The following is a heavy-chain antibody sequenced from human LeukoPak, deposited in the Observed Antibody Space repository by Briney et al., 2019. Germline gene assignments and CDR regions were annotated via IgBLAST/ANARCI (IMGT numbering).Heavy chain of an antibody. D-gene: IGHD3-10*01. Sequence: GGSLRLSCAASGFTFSSYEMNWVRQAPGKGLEWVSVISGSGASTYYADSVKGRFTISRDNSRNTLYLQMNSLRAEDTAVYYCANSYTSGSYADYWGQGTLVTVSS. CDR2: ISGSGAST. CDR3: ANSYTSGSYADY. V-gene: IGHV3-23*01. J-gene: IGHJ4*02. CDR1: GFTFSSYE.